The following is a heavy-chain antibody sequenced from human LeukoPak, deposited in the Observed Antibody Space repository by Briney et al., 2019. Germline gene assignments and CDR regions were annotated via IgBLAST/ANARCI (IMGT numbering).Heavy chain of an antibody. CDR3: ARDLRSGSFPPPFDY. Sequence: ASVKVSCKASGYTFTNYGISWVRQAPGQGLEGMTWITVYNGNTNYAENLQGRVTVTTDTSTNTAYMELRSLRSDDTAVYYCARDLRSGSFPPPFDYWGQGTLVTVSS. V-gene: IGHV1-18*04. J-gene: IGHJ4*02. CDR2: ITVYNGNT. CDR1: GYTFTNYG. D-gene: IGHD5-12*01.